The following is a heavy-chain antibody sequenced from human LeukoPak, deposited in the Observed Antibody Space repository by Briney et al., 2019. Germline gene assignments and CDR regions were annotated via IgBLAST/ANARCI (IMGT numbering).Heavy chain of an antibody. CDR3: AKTDYGDY. J-gene: IGHJ4*02. V-gene: IGHV3-30*18. Sequence: GGSLRLSCAASGFTFSSYGMHWVRQAPGKGLEWVAVISYDGSNKYYADSVKGRFTISRDNSKNTLYLQMNSLRAEDMAIYYCAKTDYGDYWGQGTLVTVSS. CDR1: GFTFSSYG. CDR2: ISYDGSNK.